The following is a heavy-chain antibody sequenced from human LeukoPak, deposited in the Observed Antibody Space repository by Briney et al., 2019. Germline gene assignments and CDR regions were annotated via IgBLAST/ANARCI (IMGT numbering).Heavy chain of an antibody. CDR3: VSAPPTTTVTAFDP. Sequence: TSETLSLTCTVSGASISSYYWNWIRQPPGKRLEWIGYIYYSGGTYYNPSLKSRVTISADTSKNQFSLRLSSVTAADTAVYYCVSAPPTTTVTAFDPWGQGTLVTVSS. J-gene: IGHJ5*02. V-gene: IGHV4-59*01. CDR1: GASISSYY. D-gene: IGHD2-21*02. CDR2: IYYSGGT.